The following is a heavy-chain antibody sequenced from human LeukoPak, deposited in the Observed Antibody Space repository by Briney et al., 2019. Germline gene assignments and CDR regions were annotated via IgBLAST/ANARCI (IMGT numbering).Heavy chain of an antibody. Sequence: PGRSLRLSCAASGFTFSSYGMHWVRQAPGKGLEWVAVISYDGSNKYYADSVKGRFTISRDNFKNTLYLQMNSLRAEDTAVYYCAREKRDSTSPLCGMDVWGQGTTVTVSS. CDR2: ISYDGSNK. J-gene: IGHJ6*02. CDR3: AREKRDSTSPLCGMDV. CDR1: GFTFSSYG. D-gene: IGHD2-2*01. V-gene: IGHV3-30*03.